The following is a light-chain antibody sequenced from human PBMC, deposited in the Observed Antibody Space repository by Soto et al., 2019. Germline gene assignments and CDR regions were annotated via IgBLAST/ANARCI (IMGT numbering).Light chain of an antibody. J-gene: IGKJ3*01. CDR2: WAS. V-gene: IGKV4-1*01. Sequence: DIVMTQSPDSLAVSLGERATINCKSSQSVLYSSNNKNYLAWYQQKPGQPPKLLIYWASTRESGVPDRFSGSGSGTDFTLTIRSLQAEDVAFYYCQQYYSTPFTFGPGNKVDIK. CDR3: QQYYSTPFT. CDR1: QSVLYSSNNKNY.